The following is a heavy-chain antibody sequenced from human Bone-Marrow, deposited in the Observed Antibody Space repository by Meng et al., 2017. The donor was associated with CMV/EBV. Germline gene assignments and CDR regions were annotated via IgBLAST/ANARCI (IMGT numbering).Heavy chain of an antibody. CDR1: GFTFSDYY. J-gene: IGHJ4*02. V-gene: IGHV3-72*01. CDR3: ARSHYGSESRFDY. CDR2: TRNKANSYTT. D-gene: IGHD3-10*01. Sequence: GESRKISCAVSGFTFSDYYMDWVSQAPGRGLEWVGRTRNKANSYTTEYAASVKGRFTISRGESENSLYLQMNSLRSEDTAVYYCARSHYGSESRFDYWGRGTLVTVSS.